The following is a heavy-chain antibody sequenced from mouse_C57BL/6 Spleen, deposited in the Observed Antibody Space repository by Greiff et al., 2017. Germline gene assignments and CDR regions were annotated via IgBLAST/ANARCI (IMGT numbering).Heavy chain of an antibody. Sequence: QVQLQQPGAELVRPGSSVKLSCKASGYTFTSYWMDWVKQRPGQGLEWIGNIYPSDSETHYNQKFKDKATLTVDKYSSTAYMQLSSLTSEDYAVYYCARRVITTVGEYYFDYWGQGTTLTVSS. V-gene: IGHV1-61*01. CDR2: IYPSDSET. CDR1: GYTFTSYW. CDR3: ARRVITTVGEYYFDY. D-gene: IGHD1-1*01. J-gene: IGHJ2*01.